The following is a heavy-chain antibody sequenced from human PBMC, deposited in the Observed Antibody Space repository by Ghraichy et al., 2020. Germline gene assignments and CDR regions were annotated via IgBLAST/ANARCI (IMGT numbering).Heavy chain of an antibody. CDR1: GGSISSYY. CDR2: IYYSGST. V-gene: IGHV4-59*01. D-gene: IGHD2-2*01. J-gene: IGHJ6*02. CDR3: ARDQGRGTRYYYGMDV. Sequence: SETLSLTYTVSGGSISSYYWSWIRQPPGKGLEWIGYIYYSGSTNYNPSLKSRVTISVDTSKNQFSLKLSSVTAADTAVYYCARDQGRGTRYYYGMDVWGQGTTVTVSS.